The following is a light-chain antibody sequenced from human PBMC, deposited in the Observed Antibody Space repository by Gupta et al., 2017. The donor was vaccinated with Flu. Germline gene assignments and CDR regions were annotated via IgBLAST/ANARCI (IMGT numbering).Light chain of an antibody. CDR2: SKN. V-gene: IGLV1-44*01. Sequence: QSVLAHPLSASGTPGQWVTISCSGSSSNIGTNTVNWLQHLPGAAPKLLIYSKNQRPSGVPDRFSGSKSGTSASLAISGLQSEDEADYYWAAWDDSLNGHWVFGGGTKLTVL. J-gene: IGLJ3*02. CDR1: SSNIGTNT. CDR3: AAWDDSLNGHWV.